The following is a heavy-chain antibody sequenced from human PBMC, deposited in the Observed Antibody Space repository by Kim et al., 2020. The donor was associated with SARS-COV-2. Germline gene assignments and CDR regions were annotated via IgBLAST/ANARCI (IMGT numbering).Heavy chain of an antibody. V-gene: IGHV3-30*18. Sequence: GGSLRLSCAASGFTFNYHGIHWVRQTPGKGLEWVAFISHDGRNKIFADSVKGRFTISRDNFKNTVYLEMNSLRAEDTAVYYCAKEAREGYRTSWSLTGPGLYSNYYGLDVWGQGTTVTVSS. CDR2: ISHDGRNK. J-gene: IGHJ6*02. CDR1: GFTFNYHG. D-gene: IGHD6-13*01. CDR3: AKEAREGYRTSWSLTGPGLYSNYYGLDV.